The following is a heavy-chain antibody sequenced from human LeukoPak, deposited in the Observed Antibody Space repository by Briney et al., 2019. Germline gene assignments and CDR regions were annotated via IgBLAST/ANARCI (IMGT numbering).Heavy chain of an antibody. Sequence: TSVNVSCKASGFTFTSSAMQWVRQARGQRLEWIGWIVVGSGNTNYAQKFQERVTITRDMSTSTAYMELSSLRSEDTAVYYCAAEYHHDSGFDYWGQGTLVTVSS. CDR2: IVVGSGNT. V-gene: IGHV1-58*02. CDR3: AAEYHHDSGFDY. CDR1: GFTFTSSA. J-gene: IGHJ4*02. D-gene: IGHD1-1*01.